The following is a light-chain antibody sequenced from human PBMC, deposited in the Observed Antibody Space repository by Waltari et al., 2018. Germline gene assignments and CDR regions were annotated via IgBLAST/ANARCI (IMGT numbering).Light chain of an antibody. CDR2: DVS. J-gene: IGLJ3*02. Sequence: QSALTQPRSVSGSPGQSVTISCTVTSSAVGGYTSVSWYQQHPGKAPKLMIYDVSKRPSGVPDRFSGSKSGNTASLTISGLQAEDEADYYCCSYAGSYTWVFGGGTKLTVL. CDR1: SSAVGGYTS. V-gene: IGLV2-11*01. CDR3: CSYAGSYTWV.